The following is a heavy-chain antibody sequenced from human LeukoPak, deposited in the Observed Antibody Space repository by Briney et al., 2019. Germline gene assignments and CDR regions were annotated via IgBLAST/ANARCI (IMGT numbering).Heavy chain of an antibody. J-gene: IGHJ4*02. CDR3: ARHGWGAKYIHEHFDY. V-gene: IGHV4-39*01. CDR1: GGSIINTSYY. Sequence: KTSETLSLTCTVSGGSIINTSYYWGRIRQPPGKGLEWIASIYYSGTSSYKPSLKNRVTISVDTSSNQFSLKLRSVTAADTAVYYCARHGWGAKYIHEHFDYWGRGTLVTVSS. CDR2: IYYSGTS. D-gene: IGHD3-16*01.